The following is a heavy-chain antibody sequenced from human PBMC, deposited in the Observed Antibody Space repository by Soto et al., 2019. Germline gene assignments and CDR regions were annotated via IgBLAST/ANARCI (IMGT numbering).Heavy chain of an antibody. D-gene: IGHD2-21*02. CDR1: GGSISSHY. CDR3: ARVCGGDCHYGMDV. Sequence: SQTLSLTCTVSGGSISSHYWTWIRQHPGKGLEWIGYIYYSGSTYYNPSLKSRVTMSVDTSKIQFSLKLSSVTAADTAVYYCARVCGGDCHYGMDVWGQGTTVTVSS. J-gene: IGHJ6*02. V-gene: IGHV4-31*03. CDR2: IYYSGST.